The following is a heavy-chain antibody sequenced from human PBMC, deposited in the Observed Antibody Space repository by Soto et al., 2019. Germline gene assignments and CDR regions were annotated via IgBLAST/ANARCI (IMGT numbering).Heavy chain of an antibody. V-gene: IGHV3-23*01. CDR3: AKGLIGQFLEWLLFFYYYGMDV. J-gene: IGHJ6*02. CDR1: GFTFSSYA. CDR2: ISGSGGST. D-gene: IGHD3-3*01. Sequence: GGSLRLSCAASGFTFSSYAMSWVRQAPGKGLEWVSAISGSGGSTYYADSVKGRFTISRDNSKNTLYLQMNSLRAEDTAVYYCAKGLIGQFLEWLLFFYYYGMDVWGQGTTVTVSS.